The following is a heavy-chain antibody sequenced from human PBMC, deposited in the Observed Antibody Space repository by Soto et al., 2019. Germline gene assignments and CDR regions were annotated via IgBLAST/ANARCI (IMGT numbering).Heavy chain of an antibody. D-gene: IGHD3-10*01. CDR3: VHSLMYGSGIAY. V-gene: IGHV2-5*02. J-gene: IGHJ4*02. CDR1: GFSLTTSGVH. Sequence: QITLKESGPTLVKPTQTLTLTCTFSGFSLTTSGVHVGWIRQPPGKALEWLALIYWDEDKRYSPSLRNRLVITKDTSKNHVVLTMSDMDPVDTGTYYCVHSLMYGSGIAYWGQGTLVTVSS. CDR2: IYWDEDK.